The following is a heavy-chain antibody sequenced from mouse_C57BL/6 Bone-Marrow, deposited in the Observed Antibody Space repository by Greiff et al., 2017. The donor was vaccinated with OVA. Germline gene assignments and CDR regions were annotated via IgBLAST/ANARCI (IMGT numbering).Heavy chain of an antibody. J-gene: IGHJ4*01. Sequence: VQLVESGPGLVQPSQSLAITCTVSGFSLTSYGVHWVRQSPGKGLEWLGVIWRGGSTDYNAAFMSRLSITKDNSKSQVFFKMNSLQADDTAIYYCAKNYYYGRGYYYAMDYGGQGTSVTVSS. CDR1: GFSLTSYG. D-gene: IGHD1-1*01. CDR2: IWRGGST. CDR3: AKNYYYGRGYYYAMDY. V-gene: IGHV2-5*01.